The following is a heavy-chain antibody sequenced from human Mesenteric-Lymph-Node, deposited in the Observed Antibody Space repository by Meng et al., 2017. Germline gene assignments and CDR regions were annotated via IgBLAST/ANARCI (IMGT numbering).Heavy chain of an antibody. Sequence: SETLSLTCAVYGGSFSGYYWSWIRQPPGKGLEWIGEINHSGSTNYNPSLKSRVTISVDTSKNQFSLKLSSVTAADTAVYYCARARSDYDFWRGYFPADFEYWGQGTLVTVSS. D-gene: IGHD3-3*01. J-gene: IGHJ4*02. CDR1: GGSFSGYY. CDR3: ARARSDYDFWRGYFPADFEY. V-gene: IGHV4-34*01. CDR2: INHSGST.